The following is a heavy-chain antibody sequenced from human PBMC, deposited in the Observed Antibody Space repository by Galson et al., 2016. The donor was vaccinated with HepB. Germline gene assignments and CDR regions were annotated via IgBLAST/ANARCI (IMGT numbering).Heavy chain of an antibody. Sequence: SVKVSCKVSGYTRTELSMHWVRQAPGKGLEWMGGFDPEDGETLYAQKFQGRVTMTEDTSTYTAYMDLYSLRSEDTAVYYCATIDDETGTLDYWGQGTLVTVSS. V-gene: IGHV1-24*01. CDR1: GYTRTELS. D-gene: IGHD1-7*01. CDR2: FDPEDGET. CDR3: ATIDDETGTLDY. J-gene: IGHJ4*02.